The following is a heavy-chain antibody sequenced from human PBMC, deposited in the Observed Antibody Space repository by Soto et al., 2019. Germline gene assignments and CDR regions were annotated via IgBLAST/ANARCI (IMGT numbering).Heavy chain of an antibody. Sequence: QVQLVQSGAEVKKPGSSVKVSCKASGGTFSSYTISWVRQAPGQGLEWMGRIIPILGIGNYAQKFQGRVTXTADKSTSTAYMELSSLRSEDTAVYYCAGRYGDRDYWGQGTLVTVSS. J-gene: IGHJ4*02. V-gene: IGHV1-69*02. CDR2: IIPILGIG. CDR1: GGTFSSYT. D-gene: IGHD4-17*01. CDR3: AGRYGDRDY.